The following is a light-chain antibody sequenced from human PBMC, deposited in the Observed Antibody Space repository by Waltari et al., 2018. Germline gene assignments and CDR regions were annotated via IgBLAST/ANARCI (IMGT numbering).Light chain of an antibody. CDR2: AAS. Sequence: AIRITQSPSSLAASTGDRVNITCRASQGISSYLAWYQQKPGKAPKLLIYAASTLQSGVPSRFSGSGSGTDFTLTISCLQSEDFATYYCQQYYSYPITFGQGTRLEIK. CDR3: QQYYSYPIT. J-gene: IGKJ5*01. CDR1: QGISSY. V-gene: IGKV1-8*01.